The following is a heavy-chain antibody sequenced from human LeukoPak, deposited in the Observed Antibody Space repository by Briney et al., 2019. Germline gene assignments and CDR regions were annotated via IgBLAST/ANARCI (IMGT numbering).Heavy chain of an antibody. CDR1: GYSISSGYY. CDR2: IYHSGST. CDR3: ARNLAGYRFDY. Sequence: SETLSLTCTVSGYSISSGYYWGWIRQPPGKGLEWIGSIYHSGSTYYNPSLKSRVTISVDTSKNQFSLKLSSVTAADTAVYYCARNLAGYRFDYWGQGTLVTVSS. D-gene: IGHD3-9*01. J-gene: IGHJ4*02. V-gene: IGHV4-38-2*02.